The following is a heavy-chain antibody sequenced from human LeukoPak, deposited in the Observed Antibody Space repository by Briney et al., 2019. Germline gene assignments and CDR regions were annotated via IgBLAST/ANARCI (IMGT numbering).Heavy chain of an antibody. Sequence: PGGSLRLSCAASGFTFSSYAMSWVRQAPGKGLEWVSAISGRGGSTYYADSVKGRFTISRDNSKNTLYLQMNSLRAEDTAVYYCAKIYSSSWYYFDYWGQGTLVTVSS. J-gene: IGHJ4*02. CDR2: ISGRGGST. D-gene: IGHD6-13*01. CDR1: GFTFSSYA. CDR3: AKIYSSSWYYFDY. V-gene: IGHV3-23*01.